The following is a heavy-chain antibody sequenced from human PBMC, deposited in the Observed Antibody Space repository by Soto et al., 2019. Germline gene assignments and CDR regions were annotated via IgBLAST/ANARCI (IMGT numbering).Heavy chain of an antibody. V-gene: IGHV4-59*01. CDR1: GVSISSYY. Sequence: SETLSLTCTVSGVSISSYYWILLRQPPGKGLEWIGYIYYSGSTNYNPSLKSRVTISVDTSKNQFSLKLSSVTAADTAVYYCARDSDYYDSSGYFATRHYYYGMDVWGQGTTVTVSS. D-gene: IGHD3-22*01. CDR3: ARDSDYYDSSGYFATRHYYYGMDV. CDR2: IYYSGST. J-gene: IGHJ6*02.